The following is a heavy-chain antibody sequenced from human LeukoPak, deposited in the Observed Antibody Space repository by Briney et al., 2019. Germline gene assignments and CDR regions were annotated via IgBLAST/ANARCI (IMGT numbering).Heavy chain of an antibody. CDR2: INHSGST. Sequence: SETLSLTCTVSGGSISSYYWSWIRQPPGKGLEWIGEINHSGSTNYNPSLKSRVTISVDTSKNQFSLKLSSVTAADTAVYYCAREEDYGSGSYRDFRWFDPWGQGTLVTVSS. CDR3: AREEDYGSGSYRDFRWFDP. J-gene: IGHJ5*02. V-gene: IGHV4-34*01. CDR1: GGSISSYY. D-gene: IGHD3-10*01.